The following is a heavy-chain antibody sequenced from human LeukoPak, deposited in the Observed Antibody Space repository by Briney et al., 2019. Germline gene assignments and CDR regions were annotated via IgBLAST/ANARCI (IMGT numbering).Heavy chain of an antibody. V-gene: IGHV1-2*02. J-gene: IGHJ6*03. CDR2: INPNNGAT. CDR1: GYTFTGYY. CDR3: ARRYYDSSGAHYYYMDV. D-gene: IGHD3-22*01. Sequence: ASVKVSCKASGYTFTGYYMHWVRQAPGQGLEWMGWINPNNGATNYAQKFQGRVTMTRDTSISTAYMELNRLRSDDTAVYYCARRYYDSSGAHYYYMDVWGKGTTVTVSS.